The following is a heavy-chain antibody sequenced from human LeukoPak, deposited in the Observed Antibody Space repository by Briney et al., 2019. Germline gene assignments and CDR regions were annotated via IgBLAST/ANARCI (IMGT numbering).Heavy chain of an antibody. J-gene: IGHJ4*02. V-gene: IGHV3-21*01. CDR3: ASGYSRSSNDY. CDR2: ISSSRNDI. Sequence: GGSLRLSCAASGFTFSSYSFNWVRQAPGKGLEWVSSISSSRNDIYYADSVKGRFTISRDNAKSSLYLQMNSLRAEDTAVYYCASGYSRSSNDYWGQGTLVTVSS. CDR1: GFTFSSYS. D-gene: IGHD6-6*01.